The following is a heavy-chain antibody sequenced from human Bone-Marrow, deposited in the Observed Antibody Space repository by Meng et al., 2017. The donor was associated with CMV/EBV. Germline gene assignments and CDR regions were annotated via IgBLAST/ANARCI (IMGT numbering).Heavy chain of an antibody. J-gene: IGHJ4*02. D-gene: IGHD5-18*01. CDR1: GFTFSSYA. V-gene: IGHV3-23*03. CDR3: AKADKPSYSHGQRPFDD. CDR2: IYSGGSST. Sequence: GESLKISCAASGFTFSSYAMSWVRQAPGKGLEWVSVIYSGGSSTYYADSVKGRFTISRDNSKNTLYLQMNSLRAEDTAVYYCAKADKPSYSHGQRPFDDWGQGTLVTVSS.